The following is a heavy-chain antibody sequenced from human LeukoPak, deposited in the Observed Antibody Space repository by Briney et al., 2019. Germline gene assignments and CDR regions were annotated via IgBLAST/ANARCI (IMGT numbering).Heavy chain of an antibody. CDR2: ITPYSGGT. V-gene: IGHV1-2*02. Sequence: ASVKVSCKASGYTFTDYYIHWVRQAPGQGHEWMGWITPYSGGTDYAQKFQGRVTMTMDTSISTVYMELSRLRSDDTAVYYCAREFNTYYYGSGSHDAFDIWGQGTEVTVS. J-gene: IGHJ3*02. D-gene: IGHD3-10*01. CDR1: GYTFTDYY. CDR3: AREFNTYYYGSGSHDAFDI.